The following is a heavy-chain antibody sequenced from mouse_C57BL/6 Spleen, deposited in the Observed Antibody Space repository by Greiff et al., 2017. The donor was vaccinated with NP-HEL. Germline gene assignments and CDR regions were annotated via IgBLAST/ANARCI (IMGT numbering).Heavy chain of an antibody. CDR1: GFTFSDYG. J-gene: IGHJ3*01. Sequence: EVKLEESGGGLVKPGGSLKLSCAASGFTFSDYGMHWVRQAPEKGLEWVAYISSGSSTIYYADTVKSRFTISRDNAKNTLFLQMTSLRSEDTAMYYGARDRFAYWGQGTLVTVSA. CDR2: ISSGSSTI. V-gene: IGHV5-17*01. CDR3: ARDRFAY.